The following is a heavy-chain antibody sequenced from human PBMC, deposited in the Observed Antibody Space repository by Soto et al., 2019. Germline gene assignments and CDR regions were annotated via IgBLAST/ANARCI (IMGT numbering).Heavy chain of an antibody. V-gene: IGHV3-53*01. D-gene: IGHD3-10*01. CDR3: ARDKMVRGVINDYYYYGMDV. J-gene: IGHJ6*02. CDR1: GFTVSSNY. CDR2: IYSGGST. Sequence: PGGSLRLSCAASGFTVSSNYMSWVRQAPGKGLEWVSVIYSGGSTYYADSVKGRFTISRDNSKNTLYLQMNSLRAEDTAVYYCARDKMVRGVINDYYYYGMDVWGQGTTVTVSS.